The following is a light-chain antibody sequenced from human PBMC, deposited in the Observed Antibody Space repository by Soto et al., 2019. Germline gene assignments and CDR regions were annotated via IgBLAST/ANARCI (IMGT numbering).Light chain of an antibody. V-gene: IGKV3-20*01. Sequence: EIVLTQSPGTLSVSLGERATLSCRASQSVRNIYLASDQHKPGYSPRPLIYGATSRATGIPDRLSGRGSGTDSTLTIISLEPEDLAVYYCQHYGTWPQTFGHGTNADIK. CDR3: QHYGTWPQT. CDR1: QSVRNIY. CDR2: GAT. J-gene: IGKJ1*01.